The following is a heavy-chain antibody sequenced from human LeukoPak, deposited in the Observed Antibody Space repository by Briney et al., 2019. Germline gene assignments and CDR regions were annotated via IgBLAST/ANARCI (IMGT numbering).Heavy chain of an antibody. Sequence: GGSLRLSCAASGFTFSSYGMHWVRQAPGKGLEWVAFIRYDGSNKYYADSVKGRFTISRDNSKDTLYLQMNSLRAEDTAVYYCAKDHIAAADYWGQGTLVTVSS. CDR1: GFTFSSYG. V-gene: IGHV3-30*02. CDR2: IRYDGSNK. D-gene: IGHD6-13*01. J-gene: IGHJ4*02. CDR3: AKDHIAAADY.